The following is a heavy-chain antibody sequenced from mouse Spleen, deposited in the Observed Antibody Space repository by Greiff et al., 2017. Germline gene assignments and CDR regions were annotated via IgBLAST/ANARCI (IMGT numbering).Heavy chain of an antibody. J-gene: IGHJ2*01. CDR3: ARSETGLFDY. V-gene: IGHV1-22*01. CDR1: GYTFTDYN. D-gene: IGHD4-1*01. CDR2: INPNNGGT. Sequence: DVKLQESGPELVKPGASVKMSCKASGYTFTDYNMHWVKQSHGKSLEWIGYINPNNGGTSYNQKFKGKATITADTSSNTAYLQLSSLTSEDTAVYYCARSETGLFDYWGQGTTLTVSS.